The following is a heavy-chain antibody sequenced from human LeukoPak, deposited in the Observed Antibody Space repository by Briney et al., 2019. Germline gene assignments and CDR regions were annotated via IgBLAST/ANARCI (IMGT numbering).Heavy chain of an antibody. V-gene: IGHV7-4-1*02. CDR2: INTNTGNP. J-gene: IGHJ3*02. CDR1: GYTFTSYA. Sequence: ASVKVSCKASGYTFTSYAMNWVRQAPGQGLERMGWINTNTGNPTYAQGFTGRFVFSLDTSVSTAYLQISSLKAEDTAVYYCARAIHDYGDYLNAFDIWGQGTMVTVSS. D-gene: IGHD4-17*01. CDR3: ARAIHDYGDYLNAFDI.